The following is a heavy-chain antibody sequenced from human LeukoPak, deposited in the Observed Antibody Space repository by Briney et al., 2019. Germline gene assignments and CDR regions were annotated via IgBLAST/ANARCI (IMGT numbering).Heavy chain of an antibody. Sequence: ASVKVSCKASGGTLSSHGFSWVRQGPGRGLEWMGGSIPIFGSTNYAQKFQGRVTITTDESTSTGYMELSSLRSEDTAVYYCARRWPHSSGYYLFDYWGQGTLVTVSS. D-gene: IGHD3-22*01. J-gene: IGHJ4*02. CDR1: GGTLSSHG. V-gene: IGHV1-69*05. CDR3: ARRWPHSSGYYLFDY. CDR2: SIPIFGST.